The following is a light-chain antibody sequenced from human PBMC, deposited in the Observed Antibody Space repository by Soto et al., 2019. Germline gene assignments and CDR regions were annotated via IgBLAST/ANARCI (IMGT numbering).Light chain of an antibody. CDR2: SAS. CDR3: QQGYSTLPYT. V-gene: IGKV1-39*01. J-gene: IGKJ2*01. Sequence: DIQMTQSPSSLSASVGDRVTITCRASQILRTYLNWYQQKPGKAPKLLIYSASTLQSGVPSRFSGSGSGTNFTLTISSLQPEDFATYYCQQGYSTLPYTFGQGTKVEIK. CDR1: QILRTY.